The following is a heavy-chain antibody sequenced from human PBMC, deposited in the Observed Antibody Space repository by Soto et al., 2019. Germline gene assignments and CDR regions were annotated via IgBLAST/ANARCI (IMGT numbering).Heavy chain of an antibody. CDR2: INPNSGGT. CDR3: ARGFANYYLDS. J-gene: IGHJ4*02. D-gene: IGHD3-10*01. Sequence: ASVKVSCKASGYTFTGYYIDWVRQAPGQGLEWVGRINPNSGGTNYVQKFQGWVTLTRDTSISTAYMELSRLGSDDTAVYYCARGFANYYLDSWGQGTLVTVS. V-gene: IGHV1-2*04. CDR1: GYTFTGYY.